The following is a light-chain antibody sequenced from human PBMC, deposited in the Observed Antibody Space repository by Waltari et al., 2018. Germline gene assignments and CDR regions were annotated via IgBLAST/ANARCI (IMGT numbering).Light chain of an antibody. V-gene: IGLV1-44*01. CDR1: SSNIGSNP. Sequence: QPVLTQPPSASGTPGQRVTISCSGSSSNIGSNPLNWYQQLPGMAPKLLIYNYVHGPSVVPSRFSGSKSRTPASLAISGLQSEDEADYYCAAWDDSLNRVFGTGTKVTVL. CDR3: AAWDDSLNRV. CDR2: NYV. J-gene: IGLJ1*01.